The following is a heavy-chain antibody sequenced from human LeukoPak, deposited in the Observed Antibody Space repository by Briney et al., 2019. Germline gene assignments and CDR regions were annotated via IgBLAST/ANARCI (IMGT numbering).Heavy chain of an antibody. CDR1: GFTVGSNF. CDR2: IYSGGDT. CDR3: ARDFCSSARCNIRWFDP. V-gene: IGHV3-66*02. J-gene: IGHJ5*02. D-gene: IGHD2-2*02. Sequence: GGSLRLSCAASGFTVGSNFMSWVRQAPGKGLEWVSVIYSGGDTYYADSVKGRFTISRDNSKNTLYLQMNSLRAEGTAVYYCARDFCSSARCNIRWFDPWGQGTLVTVSS.